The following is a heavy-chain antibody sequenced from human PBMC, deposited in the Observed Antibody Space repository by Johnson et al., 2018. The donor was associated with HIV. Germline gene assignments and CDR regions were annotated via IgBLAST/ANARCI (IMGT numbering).Heavy chain of an antibody. D-gene: IGHD2-21*02. CDR3: ASPDPNVVVTVGDVNDAFDI. V-gene: IGHV3-7*01. Sequence: EVQLVESGGGLVQPGGSLRLSCAASGFTFSSYWMSWVRQAPGKGLEWVANIKQDGSEKYYVDSVKGRFTISRDNAKNSLYLQMNSLRAEDTAVYYCASPDPNVVVTVGDVNDAFDIWGQGTMVTVSS. J-gene: IGHJ3*02. CDR1: GFTFSSYW. CDR2: IKQDGSEK.